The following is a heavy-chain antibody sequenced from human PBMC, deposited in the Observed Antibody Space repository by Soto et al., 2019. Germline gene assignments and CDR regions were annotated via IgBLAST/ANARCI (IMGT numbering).Heavy chain of an antibody. J-gene: IGHJ3*02. CDR1: GFTFSSYG. Sequence: GGSLRLSCAASGFTFSSYGMHWVRQAPGKGLEWVAVISYDGSNKYYADSVKGRFTISRDNSKNTLYLQMNSLRAEDTAVYYCAKDYFYGGNPFSAFDIWGQETMLTISS. CDR3: AKDYFYGGNPFSAFDI. V-gene: IGHV3-30*18. D-gene: IGHD4-17*01. CDR2: ISYDGSNK.